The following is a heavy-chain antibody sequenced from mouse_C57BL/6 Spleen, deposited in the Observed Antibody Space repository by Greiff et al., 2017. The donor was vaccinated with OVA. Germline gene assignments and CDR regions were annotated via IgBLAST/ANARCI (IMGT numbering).Heavy chain of an antibody. CDR1: GFSLTSYG. CDR2: IWRGGST. D-gene: IGHD2-4*01. Sequence: VQGVESGPGLVQPSQSLSITCTVSGFSLTSYGVHWVRQSPGKGLEWLGVIWRGGSTDYNAAFMSRLSITKDNSKSQVFFKMNSLQADDTAIYYCARDYDDGGYYFDYWGQGTTLTVSS. CDR3: ARDYDDGGYYFDY. J-gene: IGHJ2*01. V-gene: IGHV2-5*01.